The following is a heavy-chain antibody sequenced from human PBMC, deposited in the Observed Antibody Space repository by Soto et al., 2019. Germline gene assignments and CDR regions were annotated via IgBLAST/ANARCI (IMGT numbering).Heavy chain of an antibody. Sequence: QVQLVQSGAEVKKPGSSVKVSCKVSGGTFSSHSINWVRQAPGQGPEWMGGISPILGTENYAQKFQGRVTITADESTSTAYMELSSLTSEDTALYYCSTSVYCSTTRCYYYYGLDVWGEGTTVIVSS. V-gene: IGHV1-69*01. D-gene: IGHD2-2*01. CDR1: GGTFSSHS. J-gene: IGHJ6*04. CDR2: ISPILGTE. CDR3: STSVYCSTTRCYYYYGLDV.